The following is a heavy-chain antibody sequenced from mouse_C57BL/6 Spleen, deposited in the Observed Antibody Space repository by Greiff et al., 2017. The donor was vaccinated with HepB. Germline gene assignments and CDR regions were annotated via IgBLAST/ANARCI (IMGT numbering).Heavy chain of an antibody. J-gene: IGHJ2*01. CDR3: ARSPLRTVVGRWYFDY. CDR1: GYSFTDYN. D-gene: IGHD1-1*01. Sequence: EVQLQQSGPELVKPGASVKISCKASGYSFTDYNMNWVKQSNGKRLEWIGVIYPNDGTTSYNQKFKGMATLTVDQSSSTAYMQLNSLTSEDSAVYYGARSPLRTVVGRWYFDYWGQGTTLTVSS. CDR2: IYPNDGTT. V-gene: IGHV1-39*01.